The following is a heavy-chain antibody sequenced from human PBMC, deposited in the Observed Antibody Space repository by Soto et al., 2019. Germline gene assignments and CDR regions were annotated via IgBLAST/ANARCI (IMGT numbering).Heavy chain of an antibody. CDR2: INHSGST. CDR1: GGSFSGYY. Sequence: SETLSLTCAVYGGSFSGYYWSWIRQPPGKGLEWIGEINHSGSTSYNPSLKSRVTISVDTSKNQFSLKLSSVTAADAAVYYCARGRSSSWTYYYYGMDVWGQGTTVTVSS. J-gene: IGHJ6*02. D-gene: IGHD6-13*01. CDR3: ARGRSSSWTYYYYGMDV. V-gene: IGHV4-34*01.